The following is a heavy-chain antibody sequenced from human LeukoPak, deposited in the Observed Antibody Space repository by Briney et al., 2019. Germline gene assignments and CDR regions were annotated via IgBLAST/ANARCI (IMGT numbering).Heavy chain of an antibody. V-gene: IGHV3-21*01. CDR1: GFTFSSYT. J-gene: IGHJ4*02. CDR3: ARDYSTVTTFFDY. CDR2: ISSGNTYI. Sequence: GGSLRLSCAASGFTFSSYTMNWIRQAPGKGLEWVSSISSGNTYIYYADSPKGRFTISRDNAKNSLYLQMNSLRAEDTAVYYCARDYSTVTTFFDYWSQGTLVTVSS. D-gene: IGHD4-17*01.